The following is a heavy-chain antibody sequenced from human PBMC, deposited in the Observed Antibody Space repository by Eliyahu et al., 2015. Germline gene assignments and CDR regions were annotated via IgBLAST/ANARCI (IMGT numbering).Heavy chain of an antibody. Sequence: QVQLQESGPGLVKPSETLSLRCTVSGGSXXDYYWNWIRQXPGKGLEWIGYMYNDGRTXYXPSLKSRVTILLDTTKNQFFLRLRSLTAADTAVYYCARGTYYDLWSGYNYYYGMDVWGQGTTVIVSS. CDR3: ARGTYYDLWSGYNYYYGMDV. D-gene: IGHD3-3*01. J-gene: IGHJ6*02. CDR1: GGSXXDYY. V-gene: IGHV4-59*01. CDR2: MYNDGRT.